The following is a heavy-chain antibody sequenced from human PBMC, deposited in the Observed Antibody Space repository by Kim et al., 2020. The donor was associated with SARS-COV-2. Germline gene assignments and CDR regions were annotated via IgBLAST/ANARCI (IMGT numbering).Heavy chain of an antibody. CDR3: ARGRKTIYCSGGSCLNWFDP. V-gene: IGHV3-74*01. D-gene: IGHD2-15*01. J-gene: IGHJ5*02. Sequence: GGSLRLSCAASGFTFSSYWMHWVRQAPGKGLVWVSLINSDGTSTAYADSVEGRFTFSRDNAKNPLYLQMNSLRAEDTAIYFCARGRKTIYCSGGSCLNWFDPWGQGTLVTVSA. CDR1: GFTFSSYW. CDR2: INSDGTST.